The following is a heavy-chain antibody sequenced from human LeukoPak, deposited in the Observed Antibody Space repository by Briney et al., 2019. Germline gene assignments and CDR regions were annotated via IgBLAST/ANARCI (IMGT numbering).Heavy chain of an antibody. CDR2: ISYDGSNK. CDR1: GFTFSSYA. CDR3: AGDQGG. Sequence: PGGSLRLSCAASGFTFSSYAMHWVRQAPGKGLEWVAVISYDGSNKYYADSVKGRFTISRDNSKNTLYLQMNSLRAEDTAVYYCAGDQGGWGQGTLVTVSS. D-gene: IGHD1-26*01. J-gene: IGHJ4*02. V-gene: IGHV3-30-3*01.